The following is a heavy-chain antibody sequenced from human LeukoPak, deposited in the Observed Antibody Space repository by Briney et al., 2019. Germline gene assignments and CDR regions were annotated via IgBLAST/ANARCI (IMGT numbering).Heavy chain of an antibody. J-gene: IGHJ4*02. V-gene: IGHV3-74*01. CDR3: SRGHYGPDY. CDR2: IQRDGSSP. Sequence: GGSLRLSCTASGFAYSGSSMHWVRQAPGKGLEWVSGIQRDGSSPTYADSVKGRFTISRDNAKGSVYLQVNILRAEDTAVYYCSRGHYGPDYWGQGTLVTVSS. D-gene: IGHD3-16*01. CDR1: GFAYSGSS.